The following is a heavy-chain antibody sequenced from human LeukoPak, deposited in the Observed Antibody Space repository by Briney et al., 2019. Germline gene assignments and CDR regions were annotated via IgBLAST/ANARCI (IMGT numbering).Heavy chain of an antibody. D-gene: IGHD6-19*01. CDR2: IYYSGST. V-gene: IGHV4-59*01. CDR3: ARSIAVAGTWFDP. J-gene: IGHJ5*02. Sequence: SETLSLTCTVSGGSISSYYWSWIRQPPGKGLEWIGYIYYSGSTNYNPSLKSRVTISVDTSKNQFSLKLSSVTAADTAVYYCARSIAVAGTWFDPWGQRTLVTVSS. CDR1: GGSISSYY.